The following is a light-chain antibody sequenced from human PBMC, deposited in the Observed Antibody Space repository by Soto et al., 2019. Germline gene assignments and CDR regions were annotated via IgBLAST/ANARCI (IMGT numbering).Light chain of an antibody. CDR3: QQYNNWPPIT. V-gene: IGKV3-15*01. Sequence: IVMTQSPDTLSVSPGERATLSCRASQSMTEKVVWYQQKSGQAPRLLIFGAFTRAAGVPARFSGSGSGTEFTLTINTLQSDDFAVYYCQQYNNWPPITFGQGTRLEIK. CDR1: QSMTEK. CDR2: GAF. J-gene: IGKJ5*01.